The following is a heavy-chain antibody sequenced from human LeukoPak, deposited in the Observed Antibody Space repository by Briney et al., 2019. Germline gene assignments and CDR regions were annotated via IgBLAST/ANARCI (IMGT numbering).Heavy chain of an antibody. CDR1: GGSVSSSSYY. Sequence: SETLSLTCTVSGGSVSSSSYYWGWVRQPPGKGLEWIGNIYYSGSTYYNPSLKSRVTISVDTSKNQFSLKLTSVTAADTAAYYCARLVVVGSNWFDPWGQGTLVTVSS. V-gene: IGHV4-39*01. J-gene: IGHJ5*02. CDR3: ARLVVVGSNWFDP. CDR2: IYYSGST. D-gene: IGHD2-2*01.